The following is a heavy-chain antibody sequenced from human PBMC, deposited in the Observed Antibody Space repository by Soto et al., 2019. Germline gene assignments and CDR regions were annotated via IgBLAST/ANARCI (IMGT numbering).Heavy chain of an antibody. CDR3: TKEVYGMGYYYYGMDV. J-gene: IGHJ6*02. D-gene: IGHD2-8*01. Sequence: EVQLVESGGGSVQPGRSLRLSCVASGFIFGDFAMHWVRQAPGKGLEWVSSITWNSASIAYADSVKGRFTISRDNAKNSLYLQMNNLRPEDAALYYCTKEVYGMGYYYYGMDVWGQGTTVIVSS. V-gene: IGHV3-9*01. CDR2: ITWNSASI. CDR1: GFIFGDFA.